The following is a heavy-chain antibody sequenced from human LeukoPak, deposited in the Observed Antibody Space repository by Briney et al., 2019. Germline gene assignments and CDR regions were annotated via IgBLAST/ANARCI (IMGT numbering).Heavy chain of an antibody. CDR1: GDSISSGNY. J-gene: IGHJ5*02. CDR3: ARGSSAWYNWFDP. V-gene: IGHV4-38-2*02. D-gene: IGHD6-19*01. Sequence: SETLSLTCTVSGDSISSGNYWGWIRQPPGKGLEWIGSIYHGGSTYYKPSLKSRVTISVDTSKNQFSLKLSSVTAADTAVYYCARGSSAWYNWFDPWGQGTLVTVSS. CDR2: IYHGGST.